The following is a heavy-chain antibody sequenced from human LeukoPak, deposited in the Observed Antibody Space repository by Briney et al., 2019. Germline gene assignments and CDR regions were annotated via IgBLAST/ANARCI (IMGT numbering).Heavy chain of an antibody. D-gene: IGHD3-9*01. CDR2: IYYSGST. V-gene: IGHV4-59*08. CDR3: ARPPLRYFDWLLTDGDAFDI. Sequence: PSETLSLTCTVSGGSISSYYWSWIRQPPGKGLEWIGYIYYSGSTNYNPSLKSRVTISVDTSKNQFSLKLSSVTAADTAVYYCARPPLRYFDWLLTDGDAFDIWGQGTMVTVSS. J-gene: IGHJ3*02. CDR1: GGSISSYY.